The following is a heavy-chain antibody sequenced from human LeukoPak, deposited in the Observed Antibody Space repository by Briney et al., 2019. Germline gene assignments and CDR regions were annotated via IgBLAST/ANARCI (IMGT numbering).Heavy chain of an antibody. Sequence: GGSLRLSCAASGFTFSSYAMSWVRQAPGKGLEWVSAISGSGGSTYYADSVKGRFTISRDNSKNTLYLQMNSLRAEDTAVYYCAKLSDYYGSGDATGYYMDVWGKGTTVTVSS. CDR3: AKLSDYYGSGDATGYYMDV. J-gene: IGHJ6*03. CDR2: ISGSGGST. CDR1: GFTFSSYA. V-gene: IGHV3-23*01. D-gene: IGHD3-10*01.